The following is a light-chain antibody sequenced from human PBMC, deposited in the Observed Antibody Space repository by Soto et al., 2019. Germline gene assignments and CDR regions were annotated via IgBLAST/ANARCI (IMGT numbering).Light chain of an antibody. V-gene: IGKV1-39*01. Sequence: DIQMTQSPSSLSASVGDRVTITCRASQRITSYLNWYQQKPGRAPNLLIYDVSSLQSGVPARFSGSGSGTDFTLTISSLQPEDFATYSCQQSYSSSWTFGQGTKVDIK. CDR1: QRITSY. CDR2: DVS. CDR3: QQSYSSSWT. J-gene: IGKJ1*01.